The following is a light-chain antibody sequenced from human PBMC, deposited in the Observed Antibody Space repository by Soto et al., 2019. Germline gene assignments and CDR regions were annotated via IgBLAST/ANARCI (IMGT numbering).Light chain of an antibody. CDR1: QSLSSDS. Sequence: EILLTQFPGTLSLSPGDRATLSCRASQSLSSDSLAWYQQKPGQAPRLLIYGASSRANGIPDRFSGSGSGTDSTLTISRLEPEDFAVYYCQQYGSSPTFGGGTKVDIK. CDR3: QQYGSSPT. J-gene: IGKJ4*01. CDR2: GAS. V-gene: IGKV3-20*01.